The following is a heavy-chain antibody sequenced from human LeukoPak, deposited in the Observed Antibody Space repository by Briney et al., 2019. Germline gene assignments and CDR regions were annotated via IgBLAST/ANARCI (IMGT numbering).Heavy chain of an antibody. CDR2: IRSAVDTT. CDR3: AKHFCTGLDCSLFDS. V-gene: IGHV3-23*01. J-gene: IGHJ4*02. D-gene: IGHD3/OR15-3a*01. Sequence: GGSLRLSCAASGFTFSSYSMNWVRQAPGKGLEWISGIRSAVDTTHYADSVKGRFIISRDNSKNTLSLQLNSLRPEDTALYYCAKHFCTGLDCSLFDSWGQGTLVTVSS. CDR1: GFTFSSYS.